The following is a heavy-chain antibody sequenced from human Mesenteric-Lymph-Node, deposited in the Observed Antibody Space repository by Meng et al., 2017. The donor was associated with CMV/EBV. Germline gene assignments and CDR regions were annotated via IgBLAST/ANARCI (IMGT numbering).Heavy chain of an antibody. CDR3: ARVEWFGEYYWFDS. CDR1: EFTFSSYA. J-gene: IGHJ5*01. CDR2: ISYDGSNK. D-gene: IGHD3-10*01. Sequence: GGSLRLSCAASEFTFSSYAMHWVRQAPGKGLEWVAVISYDGSNKDYADSVKGRFTISRDNSKNTLYLQINSLRAEDTAVYYCARVEWFGEYYWFDSWSQGTPVTVSS. V-gene: IGHV3-30*04.